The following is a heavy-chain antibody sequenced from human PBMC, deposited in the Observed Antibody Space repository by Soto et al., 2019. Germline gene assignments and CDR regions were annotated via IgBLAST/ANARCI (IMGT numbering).Heavy chain of an antibody. CDR3: VKQAHGLDGVAFDY. CDR1: GVIFSEST. V-gene: IGHV3-64D*06. Sequence: PRGSLGLACSASGVIFSESTIYWVRQVPGKGLEAISAVSTSGRSTYYADSVKDRFTISRDNSKNTLFLQMGSLRPEDTAIYYCVKQAHGLDGVAFDYWGQGTQVTVYS. CDR2: VSTSGRST. D-gene: IGHD2-15*01. J-gene: IGHJ4*02.